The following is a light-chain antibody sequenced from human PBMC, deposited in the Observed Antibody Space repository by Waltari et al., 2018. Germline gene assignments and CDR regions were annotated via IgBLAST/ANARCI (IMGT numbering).Light chain of an antibody. CDR3: QHRHSYPIT. Sequence: DIQLTQSPSFLSASVGDRVTITCRSSQGISNYLAWYQQKPGKAPKLLNHTASTLQGGVPSRFRGSGSGTEFTLTISSLQPEDFATYYCQHRHSYPITFGQGTRLEIK. CDR1: QGISNY. CDR2: TAS. V-gene: IGKV1-9*01. J-gene: IGKJ5*01.